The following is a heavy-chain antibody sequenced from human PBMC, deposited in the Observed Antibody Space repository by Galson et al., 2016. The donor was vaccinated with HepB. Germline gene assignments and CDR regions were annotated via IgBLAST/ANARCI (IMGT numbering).Heavy chain of an antibody. CDR3: AHTSGDGYFQY. V-gene: IGHV2-5*02. J-gene: IGHJ4*02. CDR2: IYWDDTE. CDR1: GFSLRSGVG. Sequence: PALVKPTQTLTLTCTFSGFSLRSGVGVGWIRQPPGKALQWLALIYWDDTERHSPSLRDRLTITKGTSQNRVVLTMANMDPVDTGTYFCAHTSGDGYFQYWGQGTLVTVSS. D-gene: IGHD3-9*01.